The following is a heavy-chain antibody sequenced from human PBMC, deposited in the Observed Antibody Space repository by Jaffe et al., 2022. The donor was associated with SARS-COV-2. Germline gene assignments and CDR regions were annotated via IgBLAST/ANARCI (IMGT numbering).Heavy chain of an antibody. D-gene: IGHD3-9*01. V-gene: IGHV3-49*03. CDR1: GFTFGDYA. CDR3: TRDDILTGYYLFDY. CDR2: IRSKAYGGTT. Sequence: EVQLVESGGGLVQPGRSLRLSCTASGFTFGDYAMSWFRQAPGKGLEWVGFIRSKAYGGTTEYAASVKGRFTISRDDSKSITYLQMNSLKTEDTAVYYCTRDDILTGYYLFDYWGQGTLVTVSS. J-gene: IGHJ4*02.